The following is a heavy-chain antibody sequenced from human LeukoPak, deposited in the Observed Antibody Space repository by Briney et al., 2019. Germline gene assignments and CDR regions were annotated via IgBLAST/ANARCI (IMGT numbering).Heavy chain of an antibody. Sequence: PSETPSLTCAVSGGSISSSNWWSWVRQPPGKGLEWIGYIYYSGSTNYNPSLKSRVTISVDTSKNQFSLKLSSVTAADTAVYYCASMGLRYFDWLLLDYWGQGTLVTVSS. CDR2: IYYSGST. D-gene: IGHD3-9*01. V-gene: IGHV4-4*02. CDR3: ASMGLRYFDWLLLDY. CDR1: GGSISSSNW. J-gene: IGHJ4*02.